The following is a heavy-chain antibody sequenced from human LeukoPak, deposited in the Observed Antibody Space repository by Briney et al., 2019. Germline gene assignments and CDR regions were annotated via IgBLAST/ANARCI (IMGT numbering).Heavy chain of an antibody. CDR1: GGSISSYY. CDR2: IYYTGST. D-gene: IGHD4-17*01. J-gene: IGHJ4*02. Sequence: SETLSLTCTVSGGSISSYYWSWIRQPPGKGLEWIGYIYYTGSTNYIPSLKSRVTISVDTSKNQFSLKLSSVTAADTAVYYCARATYGDYYFDYWGQGTLVTVSS. CDR3: ARATYGDYYFDY. V-gene: IGHV4-59*01.